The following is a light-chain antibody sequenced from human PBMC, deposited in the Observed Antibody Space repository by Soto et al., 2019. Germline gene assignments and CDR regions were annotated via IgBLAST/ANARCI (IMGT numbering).Light chain of an antibody. CDR3: QQYDNDSWT. Sequence: DIQMTQSPSTLSASPGDRVIITCRASQSISSWLAWYQQKPGKAPNLLIYKASALKSGVPSRFSGSGSGTEFTLTISSLQPDDFATYYCQQYDNDSWTFGQGTKVEIK. CDR2: KAS. CDR1: QSISSW. J-gene: IGKJ1*01. V-gene: IGKV1-5*03.